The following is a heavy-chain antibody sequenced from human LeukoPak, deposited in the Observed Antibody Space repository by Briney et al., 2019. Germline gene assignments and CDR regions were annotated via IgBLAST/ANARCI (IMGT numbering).Heavy chain of an antibody. CDR1: GFIFSTYW. V-gene: IGHV3-7*01. J-gene: IGHJ4*02. D-gene: IGHD3-22*01. CDR3: AREDSGYYDSSGYLDY. CDR2: IKRDGSEK. Sequence: GGSLRLSCATSGFIFSTYWMSWVRQAPGKGLEWVANIKRDGSEKYYVDSVKGRFTISRDNAKNSLYLQMNSLRAEDTAVYYCAREDSGYYDSSGYLDYWGQGTLVTVSS.